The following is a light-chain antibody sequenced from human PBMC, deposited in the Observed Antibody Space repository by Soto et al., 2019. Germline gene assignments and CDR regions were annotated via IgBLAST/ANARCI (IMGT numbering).Light chain of an antibody. CDR1: QGISNY. V-gene: IGKV1-27*01. Sequence: DIQMTQSPSSLSASVGDRVTITCRATQGISNYLSWYQQKPGKVPKLLIYAASTLQSGVPSRFSGSGSGTDFTLTISSLQPEDVATYYCQKYDSALGTFGQGTKVDIK. CDR2: AAS. J-gene: IGKJ1*01. CDR3: QKYDSALGT.